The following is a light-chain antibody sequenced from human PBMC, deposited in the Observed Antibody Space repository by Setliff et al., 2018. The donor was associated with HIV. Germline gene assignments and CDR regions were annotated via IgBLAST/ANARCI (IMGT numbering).Light chain of an antibody. CDR2: DVS. V-gene: IGLV2-14*03. J-gene: IGLJ2*01. CDR3: SSYTSSSTPVV. CDR1: SSDVGGYNY. Sequence: ALTQPASVSGSPGQSITISCTGTSSDVGGYNYVSWYQQHPGKAPKLMIYDVSNRPSGVSNRFSGSKSGNTASLTISGLQAEDEADYYCSSYTSSSTPVVFGGGTKVTVL.